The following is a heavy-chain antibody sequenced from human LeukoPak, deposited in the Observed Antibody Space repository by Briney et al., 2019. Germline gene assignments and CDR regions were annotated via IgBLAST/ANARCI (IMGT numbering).Heavy chain of an antibody. Sequence: GESLKISCKGSGYSFTSHWIGWVRQMPGKGLEWMGIVNPDDSDTIYSPSFQGQVTISADESITTAYLQWSSLKASDSAMYYCARCGTIGTGGDYWGQGTLVTVSS. D-gene: IGHD1-1*01. V-gene: IGHV5-51*01. J-gene: IGHJ4*02. CDR2: VNPDDSDT. CDR1: GYSFTSHW. CDR3: ARCGTIGTGGDY.